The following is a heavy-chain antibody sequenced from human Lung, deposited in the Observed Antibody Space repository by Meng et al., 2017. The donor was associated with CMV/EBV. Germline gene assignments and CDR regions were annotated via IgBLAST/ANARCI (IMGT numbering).Heavy chain of an antibody. CDR2: ISSSSSYI. J-gene: IGHJ4*02. CDR1: GFTFSSYS. Sequence: SCAASGFTFSSYSMNWVRQAPGKGLEWVSSISSSSSYIYYADSVKGRFTISRDYAKNSLYLQMNSLRAEDTAVYYCARDPSGSYDYWGQGTLVTVSS. V-gene: IGHV3-21*01. D-gene: IGHD1-26*01. CDR3: ARDPSGSYDY.